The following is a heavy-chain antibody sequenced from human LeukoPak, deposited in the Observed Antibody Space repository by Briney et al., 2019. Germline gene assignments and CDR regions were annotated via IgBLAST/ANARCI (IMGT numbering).Heavy chain of an antibody. CDR1: GGSISSYY. D-gene: IGHD3-22*01. Sequence: SETLSLTCTVSGGSISSYYWSWIRQPPGKGLEWIGYIYYSGSANYNPSLKSRVTISVDTSKNQFSLKLSSVTAADTAVYYCARRPVVKSGAFDIWGQGTMVTVSS. V-gene: IGHV4-59*01. J-gene: IGHJ3*02. CDR2: IYYSGSA. CDR3: ARRPVVKSGAFDI.